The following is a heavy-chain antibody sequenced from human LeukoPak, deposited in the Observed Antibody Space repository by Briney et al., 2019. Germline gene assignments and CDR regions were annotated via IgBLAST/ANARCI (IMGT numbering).Heavy chain of an antibody. J-gene: IGHJ3*02. CDR3: ARAKWELPDAFDI. CDR1: GGSISSYY. D-gene: IGHD1-26*01. Sequence: SETLSLTCTVSGGSISSYYWSWIRQPPGKGLEWIGYIYYSGSTNYNPSLKSRVTISVDTSKNQFSLKLSSVIAADTAVYYCARAKWELPDAFDIWGQGTMVTVSS. V-gene: IGHV4-59*01. CDR2: IYYSGST.